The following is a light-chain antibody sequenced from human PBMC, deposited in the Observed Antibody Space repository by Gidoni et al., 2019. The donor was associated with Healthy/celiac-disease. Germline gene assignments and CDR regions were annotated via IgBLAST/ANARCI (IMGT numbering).Light chain of an antibody. J-gene: IGLJ3*02. CDR1: TGAVTSGHY. CDR3: LLSYSGARPWV. CDR2: DTS. V-gene: IGLV7-46*01. Sequence: QAVVTQVPSLTVSPGGTVTLTCGPSTGAVTSGHYPYWFQQKPGQAPRTLIYDTSNKHSWTPARFSGSLLGGKAALTLSGAQPEDEAEYYCLLSYSGARPWVFGGGTKLTVL.